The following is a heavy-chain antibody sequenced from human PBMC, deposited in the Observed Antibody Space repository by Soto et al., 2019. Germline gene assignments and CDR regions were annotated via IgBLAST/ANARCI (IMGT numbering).Heavy chain of an antibody. CDR2: IIPIFGTA. CDR1: GGTFSSYA. CDR3: AREPKDIVLVPAARKYNWFDP. Sequence: QVQLVQSGAEVKKPGSSVKVSCKASGGTFSSYAISWVRQAPGQGLEWMGGIIPIFGTANYAQKFQGRVTITADESTSTAYMEXSSLRSEDTAVXYCAREPKDIVLVPAARKYNWFDPWGQGTLVTVSS. V-gene: IGHV1-69*12. D-gene: IGHD2-2*01. J-gene: IGHJ5*02.